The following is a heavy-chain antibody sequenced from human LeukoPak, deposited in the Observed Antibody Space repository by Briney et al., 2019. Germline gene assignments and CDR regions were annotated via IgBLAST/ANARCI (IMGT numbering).Heavy chain of an antibody. CDR2: INPNSGGT. J-gene: IGHJ4*02. V-gene: IGHV1-2*04. D-gene: IGHD2-2*01. Sequence: GASVKVSCKASGYTFTGYYMHWVRQAPGQGLEWMGWINPNSGGTNYAQKFQGWVTMTRDTSISTAYMELSRLRSDDTAVYYCARDYHIVVVPAANHFDYWGQGTLVTVSS. CDR1: GYTFTGYY. CDR3: ARDYHIVVVPAANHFDY.